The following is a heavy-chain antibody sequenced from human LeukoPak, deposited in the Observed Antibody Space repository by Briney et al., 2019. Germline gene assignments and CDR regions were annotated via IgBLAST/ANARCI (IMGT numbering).Heavy chain of an antibody. D-gene: IGHD2-21*02. Sequence: PGGSLRLSCAASGFTFSSYAMSWVRQAPGKGLEWVSSISGGGIATYHADSVKGRFTISRDNSKNTLYLQMNSLRVEDTAIYYCTTQRVVTAAIDSWGQGTLVTVSS. CDR3: TTQRVVTAAIDS. CDR2: ISGGGIAT. J-gene: IGHJ4*02. CDR1: GFTFSSYA. V-gene: IGHV3-23*01.